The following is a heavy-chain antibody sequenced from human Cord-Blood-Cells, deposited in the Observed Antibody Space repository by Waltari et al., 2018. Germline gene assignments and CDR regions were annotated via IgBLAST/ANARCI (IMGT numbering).Heavy chain of an antibody. Sequence: QVQLQQWGAGLLKPSETLSLTCAVYGGSFSGYYWSWIRQPPGKGLEWIGEINHRGSTNYNPSLKSRVTISVDTSKNQFSLKLSSVTAADTAVYYCARGGGSYYNWFDPWGQGTLVTVSS. CDR3: ARGGGSYYNWFDP. V-gene: IGHV4-34*01. D-gene: IGHD1-26*01. J-gene: IGHJ5*02. CDR1: GGSFSGYY. CDR2: INHRGST.